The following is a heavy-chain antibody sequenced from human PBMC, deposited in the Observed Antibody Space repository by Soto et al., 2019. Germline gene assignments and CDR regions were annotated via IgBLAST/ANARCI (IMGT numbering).Heavy chain of an antibody. J-gene: IGHJ6*02. Sequence: PSETLSLTCTVSGGSISTFYWSWIRQPPGKGLEWIGYINYTGNTNYNPSLKSRITISVDTSKNQFSLKLSSVTAADTAVYYCARQEVFGATTHYYYYYGMDVWGQGTTVTVSS. CDR2: INYTGNT. D-gene: IGHD3-10*02. CDR1: GGSISTFY. V-gene: IGHV4-59*08. CDR3: ARQEVFGATTHYYYYYGMDV.